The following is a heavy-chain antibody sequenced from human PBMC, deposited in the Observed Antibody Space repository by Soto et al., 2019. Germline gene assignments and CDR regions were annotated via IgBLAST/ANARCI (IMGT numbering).Heavy chain of an antibody. CDR1: GGSISSYY. J-gene: IGHJ4*02. D-gene: IGHD6-13*01. CDR2: IYYSGST. Sequence: NPSETLSLTCTVSGGSISSYYWSWVRQPPGKGLEWIGYIYYSGSTNYNPSLKSRVTISVDTSKNQFSLKLSSVTAADTAVYYCARDLAAAGHFDYWGQGTLVTVSS. V-gene: IGHV4-59*01. CDR3: ARDLAAAGHFDY.